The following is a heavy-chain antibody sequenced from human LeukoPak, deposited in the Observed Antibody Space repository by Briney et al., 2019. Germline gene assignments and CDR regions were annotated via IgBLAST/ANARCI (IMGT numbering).Heavy chain of an antibody. Sequence: ASVEVSCKASGYTFTSYDINWVRQATGQGLEWMGWMNPNSGNTGYAQKFQGRVTITRNTSISTAYMELSSLRSEDTAVYYCARVGYYASSGSPNWFDPWGQGTLVTVSS. D-gene: IGHD3-22*01. CDR2: MNPNSGNT. CDR3: ARVGYYASSGSPNWFDP. V-gene: IGHV1-8*03. J-gene: IGHJ5*02. CDR1: GYTFTSYD.